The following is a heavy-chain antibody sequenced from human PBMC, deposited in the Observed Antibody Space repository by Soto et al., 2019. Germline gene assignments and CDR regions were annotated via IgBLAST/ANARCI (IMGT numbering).Heavy chain of an antibody. V-gene: IGHV2-5*02. D-gene: IGHD3-16*02. Sequence: QITLKESGPTLVKPTQTLTLTCTFSGFSLSTSGVGVGWIRQPPGKALEWLALIYWDDDKRYSPSLKSRLTITKDTSKNQVVLTMTTMDPVDTATYYCAHKRGYDYVWGSYRYNSRGYFDYWGQGTLVTVSS. J-gene: IGHJ4*02. CDR1: GFSLSTSGVG. CDR3: AHKRGYDYVWGSYRYNSRGYFDY. CDR2: IYWDDDK.